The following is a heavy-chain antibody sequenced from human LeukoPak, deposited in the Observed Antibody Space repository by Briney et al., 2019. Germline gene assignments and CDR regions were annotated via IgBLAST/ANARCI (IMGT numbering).Heavy chain of an antibody. CDR3: ARGVGGNARWRNFDWSKKIPMRDYFDY. Sequence: GASVKVSCKASSYSFNRYGISWVRQAPGQGLEWMGWISGYNGNTNYAQKFLGRVSMTADTSTSTAYMELRSLTSDDTAVYYCARGVGGNARWRNFDWSKKIPMRDYFDYWGQGTLVTVSS. J-gene: IGHJ4*02. CDR2: ISGYNGNT. V-gene: IGHV1-18*01. CDR1: SYSFNRYG. D-gene: IGHD3-9*01.